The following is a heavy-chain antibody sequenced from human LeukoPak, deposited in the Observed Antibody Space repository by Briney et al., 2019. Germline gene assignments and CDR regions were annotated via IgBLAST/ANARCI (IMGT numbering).Heavy chain of an antibody. D-gene: IGHD1-26*01. J-gene: IGHJ4*02. CDR2: ISSSSTYT. CDR1: GFTFSSFA. CDR3: ARRENSGSYMIY. Sequence: PGGSLRLSCAASGFTFSSFAMTWIRQAPGKGLEWVSYISSSSTYTNYADSVKGRFTTSRDNAKNSLYLQMDSLRAEDTAVYYCARRENSGSYMIYWGQGTLVTVSS. V-gene: IGHV3-11*06.